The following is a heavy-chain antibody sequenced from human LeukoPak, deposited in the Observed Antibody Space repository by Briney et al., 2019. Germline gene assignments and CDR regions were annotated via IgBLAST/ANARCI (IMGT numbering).Heavy chain of an antibody. D-gene: IGHD1-1*01. V-gene: IGHV4-34*01. J-gene: IGHJ4*02. Sequence: SETLSLTCAVYGGSFSAYYWSWIRQSPGKGLQWIAEVNHRGDTNYNPSVKGRVTISVDTSKNQFSLKVTSLTAADTAVYYCARGPTISETGHFDYWGQGTLVTVSS. CDR3: ARGPTISETGHFDY. CDR2: VNHRGDT. CDR1: GGSFSAYY.